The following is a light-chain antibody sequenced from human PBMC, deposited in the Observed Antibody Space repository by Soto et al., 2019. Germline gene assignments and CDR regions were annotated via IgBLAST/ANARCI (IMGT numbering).Light chain of an antibody. CDR1: SSNIGAGYD. J-gene: IGLJ2*01. Sequence: QSVLTQPPSVSGAPGQRVTISCTGSSSNIGAGYDVHWYQQLPGTAPKLLIYDNSNRPSGVPDRFSGSKSGSSASLAITGLQAEDDADYYCQSYDSSMSGPVVFGGGTKLTVL. V-gene: IGLV1-40*01. CDR2: DNS. CDR3: QSYDSSMSGPVV.